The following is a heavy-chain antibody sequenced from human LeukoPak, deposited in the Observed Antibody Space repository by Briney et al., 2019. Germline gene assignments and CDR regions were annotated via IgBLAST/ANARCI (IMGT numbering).Heavy chain of an antibody. V-gene: IGHV3-30*02. CDR3: AKDGTMVRGAFDY. Sequence: GGSLRLSCAASGFTFSSYGMHWVRQAPGKGLEWVALIRYDGSNKYYADSVKGRFTISRDNSKNTLYLQMNSLRAEDTAVYYCAKDGTMVRGAFDYWGQGTLVTVSS. CDR1: GFTFSSYG. J-gene: IGHJ4*02. CDR2: IRYDGSNK. D-gene: IGHD3-10*01.